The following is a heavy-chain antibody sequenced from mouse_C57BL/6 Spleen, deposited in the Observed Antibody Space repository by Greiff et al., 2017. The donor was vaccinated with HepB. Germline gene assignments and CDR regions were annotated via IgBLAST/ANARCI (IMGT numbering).Heavy chain of an antibody. V-gene: IGHV1-9*01. J-gene: IGHJ4*01. CDR1: GYTFTGYW. D-gene: IGHD2-3*01. CDR2: ILPGSGST. CDR3: ARLEIYDGYYFYAMDY. Sequence: VQLQQSGAELMKPGASVKLSCKATGYTFTGYWIEWVKQRPGHGLEWIGEILPGSGSTNYNEKFKGKATFTADTSSNTAYMQLSSLTTEDSAIYYCARLEIYDGYYFYAMDYWGQGTSVTVSS.